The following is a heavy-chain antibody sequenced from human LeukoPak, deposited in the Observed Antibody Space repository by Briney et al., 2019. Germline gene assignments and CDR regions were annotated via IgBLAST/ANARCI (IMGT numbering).Heavy chain of an antibody. CDR3: ARSLLRFGPPPRPLDY. J-gene: IGHJ4*02. D-gene: IGHD3-3*01. CDR2: IWYDGSNK. V-gene: IGHV3-33*01. Sequence: GGSLRLSCAASGFTFSSYGMHWVRQAPGKGLEWVAVIWYDGSNKYCADSVRGRFTISSDDSKNMLYLQMSSLRAEDTAVYYCARSLLRFGPPPRPLDYWGQGTLVTVSS. CDR1: GFTFSSYG.